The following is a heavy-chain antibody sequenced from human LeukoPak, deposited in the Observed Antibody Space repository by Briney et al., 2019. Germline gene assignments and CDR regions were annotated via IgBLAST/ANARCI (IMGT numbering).Heavy chain of an antibody. CDR2: INHSGST. D-gene: IGHD6-13*01. J-gene: IGHJ4*02. CDR3: ARSSPWYSSSALLSY. Sequence: SETLSLTCTVSGGSISSSSYYWGWIRQPPGKGLEWIGEINHSGSTNYNPSLKSRVTISVDTSKNQFSLKLSSVTAADTAVYYCARSSPWYSSSALLSYWGQGTLVTVSS. CDR1: GGSISSSSYY. V-gene: IGHV4-39*07.